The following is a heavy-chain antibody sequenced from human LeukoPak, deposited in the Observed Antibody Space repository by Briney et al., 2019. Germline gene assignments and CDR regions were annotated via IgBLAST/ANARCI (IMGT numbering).Heavy chain of an antibody. V-gene: IGHV3-23*01. CDR3: ARVWNTYYMDV. CDR1: GFTFGTYA. Sequence: GGSLRLSYAASGFTFGTYAMRWVRQAPGQALEWVSAISGGGSGTYYADSVKGRFTISRDNSKNALYLQMNSLRVEDTAVYFCARVWNTYYMDVWGKGTTVTVSS. CDR2: ISGGGSGT. D-gene: IGHD1/OR15-1a*01. J-gene: IGHJ6*03.